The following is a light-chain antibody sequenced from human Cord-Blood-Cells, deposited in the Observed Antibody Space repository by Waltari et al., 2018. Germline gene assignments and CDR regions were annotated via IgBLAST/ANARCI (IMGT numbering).Light chain of an antibody. J-gene: IGLJ3*02. CDR3: QSADSSGTWV. V-gene: IGLV3-25*03. CDR2: KDS. Sequence: SYELTRPPSVSVSPGQTARITCSGHALPKKYAYWYQQKPGQAPVLVIYKDSERPSGIPERFSGSSSGTTVTLTISGVQAEDEADYYCQSADSSGTWVFGGGTKLTVL. CDR1: ALPKKY.